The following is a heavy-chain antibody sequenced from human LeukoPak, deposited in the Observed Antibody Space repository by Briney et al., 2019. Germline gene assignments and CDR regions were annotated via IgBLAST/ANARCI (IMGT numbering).Heavy chain of an antibody. Sequence: SETLSLTCTVCGDSINSYYWSWLRQPPGKGLEWLGYIYYSGSTNYNPSLKSRVTISVDTSKNQFSLKLSSVTAADTAVYYCARLYGSGSYYTISYGMDVWGQGTTVTVSS. D-gene: IGHD3-10*01. J-gene: IGHJ6*02. CDR1: GDSINSYY. V-gene: IGHV4-59*08. CDR2: IYYSGST. CDR3: ARLYGSGSYYTISYGMDV.